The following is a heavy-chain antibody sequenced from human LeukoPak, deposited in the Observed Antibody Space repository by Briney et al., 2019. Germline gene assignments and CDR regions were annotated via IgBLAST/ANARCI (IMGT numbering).Heavy chain of an antibody. CDR3: ATPYCSSISCLDVFNM. J-gene: IGHJ3*02. CDR1: GVSVSDGRYY. V-gene: IGHV4-31*03. CDR2: KYYSGSA. Sequence: SQTLSLTCNVSGVSVSDGRYYWTWIRQHPGKGLEWIGYKYYSGSAKYNPSLKSRLTISIDTSKNQFSLHLSSVTAADTATYYCATPYCSSISCLDVFNMWGQGTRGTVSS. D-gene: IGHD2-2*01.